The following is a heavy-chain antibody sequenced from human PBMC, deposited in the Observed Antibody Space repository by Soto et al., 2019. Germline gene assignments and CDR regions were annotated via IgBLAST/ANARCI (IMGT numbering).Heavy chain of an antibody. D-gene: IGHD1-1*01. CDR1: GFTFRSYG. V-gene: IGHV3-30*18. J-gene: IGHJ4*02. Sequence: QVQLVESGGGVVQPGRSLRLSCAASGFTFRSYGMHWVRQAPGKGLEWVALILDDGNNKYYADSVKGRFTISRDNSKNTLFLQMNSLRAEDTAIYYCAKPTNWNYFDFCGQGALVTVSS. CDR3: AKPTNWNYFDF. CDR2: ILDDGNNK.